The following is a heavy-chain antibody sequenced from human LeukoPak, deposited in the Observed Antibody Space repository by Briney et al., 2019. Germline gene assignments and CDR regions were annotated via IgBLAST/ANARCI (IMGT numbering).Heavy chain of an antibody. Sequence: SVKVSCKASGFTFTSSALKWVRKPRGQRLGRKGWSAVGSGNTKYAQKFQERVTITRDMSTSTAYMELSSLRSEDTAVYYCAARQYQLQNRGYYYYGMDVWGQGTTVTVSS. D-gene: IGHD2-2*01. CDR3: AARQYQLQNRGYYYYGMDV. CDR1: GFTFTSSA. CDR2: SAVGSGNT. V-gene: IGHV1-58*01. J-gene: IGHJ6*02.